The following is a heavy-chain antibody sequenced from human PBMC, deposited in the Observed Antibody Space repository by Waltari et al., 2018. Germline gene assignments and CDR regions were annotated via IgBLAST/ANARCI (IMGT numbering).Heavy chain of an antibody. CDR3: ARRQLGGAFDP. CDR1: GGTFGSYA. Sequence: QVQLVQSGAEVRKPGSSVKVSCKASGGTFGSYAITWVRQAPGEGLGGMGGIIPRFGTAPNYAQKFQGRLTITADESTATVYMDRSSLRSDDTAVYYCARRQLGGAFDPWGQGTLVSVSS. J-gene: IGHJ5*02. CDR2: IIPRFGTAP. V-gene: IGHV1-69*12. D-gene: IGHD3-16*01.